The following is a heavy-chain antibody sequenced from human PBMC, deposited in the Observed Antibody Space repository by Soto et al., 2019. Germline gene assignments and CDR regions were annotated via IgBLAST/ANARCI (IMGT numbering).Heavy chain of an antibody. D-gene: IGHD1-26*01. V-gene: IGHV4-30-2*01. J-gene: IGHJ4*02. CDR1: GGSISSGGYS. Sequence: SETLSLTCAVSGGSISSGGYSWSWIWQPPGKGLEWIGYIYHSGSTYYNPSLKSRVTISVDRSKNQFSLKLSSVTAADTAVYYCARGYRATGYYFDYWGQGTLVTVSS. CDR3: ARGYRATGYYFDY. CDR2: IYHSGST.